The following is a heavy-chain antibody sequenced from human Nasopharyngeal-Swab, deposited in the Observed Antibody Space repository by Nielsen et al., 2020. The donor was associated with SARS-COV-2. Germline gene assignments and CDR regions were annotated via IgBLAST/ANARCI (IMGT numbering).Heavy chain of an antibody. V-gene: IGHV4-39*07. CDR1: GFTVSSNY. J-gene: IGHJ6*02. Sequence: ESLKISCAASGFTVSSNYMSWVRQAPGKGLEWIGSIYYSGSTYYNPSLKSRVTISVDTSKNQFSLKLSSVTAADTAVYYCARDRVVPAASLGYYGMDVWGQGTTVTVSS. CDR3: ARDRVVPAASLGYYGMDV. D-gene: IGHD2-2*01. CDR2: IYYSGST.